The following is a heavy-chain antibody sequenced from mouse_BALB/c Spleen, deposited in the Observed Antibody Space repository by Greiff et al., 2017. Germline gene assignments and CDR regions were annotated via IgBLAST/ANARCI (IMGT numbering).Heavy chain of an antibody. CDR1: GYTFTDYW. CDR3: ARGIYYGTPYYAMDY. V-gene: IGHV1-69*01. CDR2: IDTSDSYT. Sequence: QVQLQQPGAELVMPGASVKMSCKASGYTFTDYWMHWVKQRPGQGLEWIGAIDTSDSYTSYNQKFKGKATLTVDESSSTAYMQLSSLTSEDSAVYYCARGIYYGTPYYAMDYWGQGTSVTVSS. D-gene: IGHD2-1*01. J-gene: IGHJ4*01.